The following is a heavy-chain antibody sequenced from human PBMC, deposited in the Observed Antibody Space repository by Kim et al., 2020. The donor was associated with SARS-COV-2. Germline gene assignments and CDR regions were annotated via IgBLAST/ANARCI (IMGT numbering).Heavy chain of an antibody. CDR2: ISGSGGTT. V-gene: IGHV3-23*01. CDR1: GFTFSNYA. Sequence: GGSLRLSCAASGFTFSNYALNWVRQAPGKGLEWVSSISGSGGTTYYADSVKGRFTISRDNFKNTVYLQMHNMRAEDTALYFCANPASWYTSPFDIWGHGTMVTVSS. CDR3: ANPASWYTSPFDI. D-gene: IGHD1-1*01. J-gene: IGHJ3*02.